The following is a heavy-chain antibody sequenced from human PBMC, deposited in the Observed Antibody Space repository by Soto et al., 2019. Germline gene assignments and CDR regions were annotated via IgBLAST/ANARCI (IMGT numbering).Heavy chain of an antibody. Sequence: GESLKISCKGSGYSFTTYWIGWVRQMPGKGLEWMGIIYPGDSDTRNSPSFQGQVTISADKSISTAYLQWSSLKASDTAMYYCARQVYNYDFLAPHAFDIWGQGTMVTVSS. CDR2: IYPGDSDT. CDR3: ARQVYNYDFLAPHAFDI. CDR1: GYSFTTYW. D-gene: IGHD3-3*01. J-gene: IGHJ3*02. V-gene: IGHV5-51*01.